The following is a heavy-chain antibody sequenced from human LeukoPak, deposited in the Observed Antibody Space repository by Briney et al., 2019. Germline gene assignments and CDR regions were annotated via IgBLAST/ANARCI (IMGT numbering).Heavy chain of an antibody. J-gene: IGHJ4*02. V-gene: IGHV3-21*01. CDR1: GFTFNTYS. D-gene: IGHD4-17*01. Sequence: PGGSLRLSCAASGFTFNTYSMKWVRQAPGKGLEWVSYVSPSGSHKYYADSVKGRFSVSRDNAKNSLYLQMNSLRAEDTAVYYCAKGGGDYVNFDYWGQGTLVSVSS. CDR3: AKGGGDYVNFDY. CDR2: VSPSGSHK.